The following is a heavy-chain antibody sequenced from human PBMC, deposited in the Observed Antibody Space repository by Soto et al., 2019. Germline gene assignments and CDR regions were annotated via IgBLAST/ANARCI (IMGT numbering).Heavy chain of an antibody. Sequence: EVQLVESGGVVVQPGGSLRLSCAASGFTFDDYTMHWVRQAPGKGLEWVYLISWDGGSTYYADSVKGRLTISRDNSKNSLYLQMNSLRTEDTALYYCAKAEQPGEKYYYGMDGWGQGTTVTVSS. CDR2: ISWDGGST. V-gene: IGHV3-43*01. CDR3: AKAEQPGEKYYYGMDG. J-gene: IGHJ6*02. D-gene: IGHD3-10*01. CDR1: GFTFDDYT.